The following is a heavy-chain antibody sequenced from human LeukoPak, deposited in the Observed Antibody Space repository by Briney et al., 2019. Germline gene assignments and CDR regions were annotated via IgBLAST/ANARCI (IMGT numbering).Heavy chain of an antibody. CDR1: GYTFNSHG. Sequence: ASVKVSCKASGYTFNSHGISWVRQAPGQGLEWTGWISAYIGNTNYAQKLQGRVTMTTDTSTSTAYMELSSLRSEDTAVYYCARDQASRTDCSGGSCYSSSFDYWGQGTLVTVSS. CDR3: ARDQASRTDCSGGSCYSSSFDY. D-gene: IGHD2-15*01. V-gene: IGHV1-18*01. CDR2: ISAYIGNT. J-gene: IGHJ4*02.